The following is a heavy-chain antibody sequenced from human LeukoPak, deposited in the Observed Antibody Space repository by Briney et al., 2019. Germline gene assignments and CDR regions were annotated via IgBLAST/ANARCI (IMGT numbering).Heavy chain of an antibody. CDR1: GYTFTSYG. CDR3: ARDHHDKITMVRGVTNWFDP. V-gene: IGHV1-18*01. CDR2: ITSYNGNT. J-gene: IGHJ5*02. Sequence: ASVKVSCKTSGYTFTSYGISWVRPAPGQGLEWMGWITSYNGNTNYAQNLQGRVTMTTDTSTSTAYMELRSLRSDDTAVYYCARDHHDKITMVRGVTNWFDPWGQGTLVTVSS. D-gene: IGHD3-10*01.